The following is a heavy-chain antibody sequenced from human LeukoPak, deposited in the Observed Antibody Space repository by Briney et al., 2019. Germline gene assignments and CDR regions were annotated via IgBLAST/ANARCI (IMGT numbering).Heavy chain of an antibody. CDR3: ARDLRGRYCSSTSCYAPESANGMDV. Sequence: ASVKVSCKASGYTFTGYYVHWVRQAPGQGLEWMGWINPNSGGTNYAQKFQGRVTMTRDTSISTAYMELSRLRSDDTAVYYCARDLRGRYCSSTSCYAPESANGMDVWGQGTTVTVSS. D-gene: IGHD2-2*01. J-gene: IGHJ6*02. CDR2: INPNSGGT. V-gene: IGHV1-2*02. CDR1: GYTFTGYY.